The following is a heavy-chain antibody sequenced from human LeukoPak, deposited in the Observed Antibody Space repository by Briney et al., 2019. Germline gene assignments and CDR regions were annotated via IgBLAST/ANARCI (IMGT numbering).Heavy chain of an antibody. CDR1: GFTFSNYG. CDR2: ISFAGNGE. J-gene: IGHJ4*02. Sequence: PGGSLRLSCAASGFTFSNYGMHWVRQAPGKGLEWVAVISFAGNGEFYADSVKGRFAISRDNSKNTLYLQMNSLRTEDTAMYYCAKDEVGRYCSSTSCYSRFDYWGQGTLVTVSS. D-gene: IGHD2-2*02. V-gene: IGHV3-30*18. CDR3: AKDEVGRYCSSTSCYSRFDY.